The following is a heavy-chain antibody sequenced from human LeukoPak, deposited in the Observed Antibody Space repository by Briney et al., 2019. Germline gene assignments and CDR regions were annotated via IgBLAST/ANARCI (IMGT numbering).Heavy chain of an antibody. J-gene: IGHJ4*02. CDR2: IYSGGST. Sequence: GGSLRLSCAASGFTVSSNYMSWVRQAPGKGLEWVSVIYSGGSTYYADSVKGRFTISRDNSKNTLYLQMNSLRAEDTAVYYCARGYSSGRSAVDYWGQGTLATVSS. CDR3: ARGYSSGRSAVDY. D-gene: IGHD6-19*01. V-gene: IGHV3-53*01. CDR1: GFTVSSNY.